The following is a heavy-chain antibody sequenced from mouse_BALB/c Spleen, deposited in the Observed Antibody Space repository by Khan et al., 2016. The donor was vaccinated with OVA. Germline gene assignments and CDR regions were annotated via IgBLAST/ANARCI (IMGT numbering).Heavy chain of an antibody. CDR1: GYSFTSYY. V-gene: IGHV1-31*01. Sequence: VQLKESGPELMKPGASVKISCKASGYSFTSYYIHWVMQSRGQSLEWIGYVDPFSAVTTYNQKFKGKATLTVDKSSSTAYIHLSNLTSEDSAVYYCTRQCYVAWFTYWGQGTLVTVSA. D-gene: IGHD2-12*01. CDR2: VDPFSAVT. J-gene: IGHJ3*01. CDR3: TRQCYVAWFTY.